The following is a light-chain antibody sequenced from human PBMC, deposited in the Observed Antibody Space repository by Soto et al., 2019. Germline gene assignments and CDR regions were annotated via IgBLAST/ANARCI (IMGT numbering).Light chain of an antibody. V-gene: IGKV1-5*01. CDR3: QQYNIFST. CDR2: DAS. CDR1: QSISTW. Sequence: DLPMSQYPTNLSASVGDRVTITCRASQSISTWLAWYQQKVVKAPKLLIYDASTLESGVPSRFSGSGSGTEFTLTISSLQPDDFATYYCQQYNIFSTFGQGA. J-gene: IGKJ1*01.